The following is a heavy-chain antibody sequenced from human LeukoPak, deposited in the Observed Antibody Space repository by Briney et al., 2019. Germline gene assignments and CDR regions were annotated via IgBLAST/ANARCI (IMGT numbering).Heavy chain of an antibody. CDR2: LYNGCSK. Sequence: GGSLTLSCAVSGLTDSSSYMSGVRQAPGKALEWVSDLYNGCSKFYADSVKGRFTISRDISKNMLYLQMNSLRADNTAVYYCARGAISSWYEDWGQGTLVTVSS. CDR3: ARGAISSWYED. D-gene: IGHD6-13*01. V-gene: IGHV3-66*01. CDR1: GLTDSSSY. J-gene: IGHJ4*02.